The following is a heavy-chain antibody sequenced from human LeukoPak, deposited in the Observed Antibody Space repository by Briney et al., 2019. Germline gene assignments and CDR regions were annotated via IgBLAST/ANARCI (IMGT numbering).Heavy chain of an antibody. CDR3: ARATTVVTPVDY. D-gene: IGHD4-23*01. CDR2: IYYNGNT. CDR1: GGSISSDDHY. J-gene: IGHJ4*02. Sequence: SVTLSLTCTVSGGSISSDDHYWSWIRQPPGKGLEWIGYIYYNGNTYYNPSLKSRVTISVDTSKNQFSLKLRSVTAADTAVYYCARATTVVTPVDYWGQGTLVTVSS. V-gene: IGHV4-30-4*01.